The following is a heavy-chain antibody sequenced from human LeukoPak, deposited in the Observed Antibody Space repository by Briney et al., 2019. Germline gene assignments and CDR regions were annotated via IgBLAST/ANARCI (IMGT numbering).Heavy chain of an antibody. D-gene: IGHD1-14*01. CDR1: GGSISSYY. Sequence: SETLSLTCTVSGGSISSYYWSWIRQSPGKGLEWIGYIYYSGSTNYNPSLKSRVTISVDTSKNQFSLKLSSVPAADTAVYYCARIDHGFDIWGQGTMVTVSS. J-gene: IGHJ3*02. V-gene: IGHV4-59*01. CDR2: IYYSGST. CDR3: ARIDHGFDI.